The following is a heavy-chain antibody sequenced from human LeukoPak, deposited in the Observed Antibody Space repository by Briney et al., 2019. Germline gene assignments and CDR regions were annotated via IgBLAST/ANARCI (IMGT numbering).Heavy chain of an antibody. CDR2: INGGSSPI. D-gene: IGHD1-14*01. CDR1: GFTFSRDS. J-gene: IGHJ4*02. V-gene: IGHV3-48*01. Sequence: PGGSLRLSCAASGFTFSRDSMNWVRQAPGKGLEWVSYINGGSSPIYYADSVKGRFTISRDNSKNTLYLQMNSLRAEDTAVYYCARAGNLMYYFDYWGQGTLVTVSS. CDR3: ARAGNLMYYFDY.